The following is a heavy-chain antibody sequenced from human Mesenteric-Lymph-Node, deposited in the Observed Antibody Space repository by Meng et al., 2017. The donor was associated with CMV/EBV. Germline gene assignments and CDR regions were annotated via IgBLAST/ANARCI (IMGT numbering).Heavy chain of an antibody. V-gene: IGHV3-74*01. CDR3: ARDSSTSSIIAARPTLLLDY. J-gene: IGHJ4*02. Sequence: GESLKISCAASGFDFRSYVMHWVRQPPGKGLEWVSRISHDATTTNYADSVKGRFTVSRDNSKNTLYLQMNSLRAEDTAVYYCARDSSTSSIIAARPTLLLDYWGQGSPVTVSS. CDR1: GFDFRSYV. CDR2: ISHDATTT. D-gene: IGHD6-6*01.